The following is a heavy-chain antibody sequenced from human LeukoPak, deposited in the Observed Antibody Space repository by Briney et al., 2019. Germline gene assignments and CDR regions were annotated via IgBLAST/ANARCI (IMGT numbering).Heavy chain of an antibody. CDR1: GFTVSSNY. CDR3: ARGRLGTFDY. J-gene: IGHJ4*02. D-gene: IGHD3/OR15-3a*01. V-gene: IGHV3-53*04. CDR2: IYSGGST. Sequence: GGSLRLSCAASGFTVSSNYMSWVRQAPGKGLEWVSVIYSGGSTYYADSVKGRFTISRHNSKNTLYLQVNSLRAEDTAVYYCARGRLGTFDYWGREPWSPSPQ.